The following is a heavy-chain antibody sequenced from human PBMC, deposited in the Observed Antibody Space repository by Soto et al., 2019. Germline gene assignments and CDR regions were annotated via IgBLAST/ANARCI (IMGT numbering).Heavy chain of an antibody. V-gene: IGHV3-33*01. D-gene: IGHD1-26*01. CDR1: GFTFSSYG. CDR2: IWYDGSNK. CDR3: ARGGRWLQWWEGGPEFDY. Sequence: QVQLVESGGGVVQPGRSLRLSCAASGFTFSSYGMHWVRQAPGKGLEWVAVIWYDGSNKYYADSVKGRFTISRDNSKNTLYLQMNSLRAEDTAVYYCARGGRWLQWWEGGPEFDYWGQGTLVTVSS. J-gene: IGHJ4*02.